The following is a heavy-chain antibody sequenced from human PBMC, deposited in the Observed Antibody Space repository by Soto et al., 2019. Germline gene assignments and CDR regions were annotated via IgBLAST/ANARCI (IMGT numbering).Heavy chain of an antibody. Sequence: QVQLVESGGGVVQPGTSLRLSCATSGFTFSRYGMYWVRQAPGKGLEWVAVIWYEGVNEYYADSVKGRFTMYRDNSKNTLYLQMNSLRAEDTAIYYCAKDVGNSWSYYFDFWGQGTLVTVSS. CDR1: GFTFSRYG. CDR2: IWYEGVNE. CDR3: AKDVGNSWSYYFDF. V-gene: IGHV3-33*06. D-gene: IGHD6-13*01. J-gene: IGHJ4*02.